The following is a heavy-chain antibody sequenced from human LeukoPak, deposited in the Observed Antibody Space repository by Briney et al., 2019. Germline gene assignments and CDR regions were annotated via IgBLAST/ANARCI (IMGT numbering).Heavy chain of an antibody. Sequence: SVKVSCKASGDTFRNYIISWVRQAPGQGLEWMGRIIPMLGITNYAQKFQGRVTITADKSTSTVHMELSSLGFEDTAFYYCAREVRSYGWGYFDYWGRGTLVTVSS. V-gene: IGHV1-69*04. J-gene: IGHJ4*02. CDR2: IIPMLGIT. D-gene: IGHD5-18*01. CDR1: GDTFRNYI. CDR3: AREVRSYGWGYFDY.